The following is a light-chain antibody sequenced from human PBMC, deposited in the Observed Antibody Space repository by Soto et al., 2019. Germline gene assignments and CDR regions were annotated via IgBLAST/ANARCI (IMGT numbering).Light chain of an antibody. CDR1: QSIRSS. CDR3: QHYESNSLWT. Sequence: IQMTQSPSTLSASVGDRVTITCRASQSIRSSLAWYQQRPGKAPNLLIYDASSLRSGVPARFSGSGSGTEFTLTISCLQPDDFATYYCQHYESNSLWTFGQGTRVEIK. V-gene: IGKV1-5*01. J-gene: IGKJ1*01. CDR2: DAS.